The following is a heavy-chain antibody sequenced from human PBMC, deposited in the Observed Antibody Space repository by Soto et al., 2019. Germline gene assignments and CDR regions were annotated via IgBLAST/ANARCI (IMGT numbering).Heavy chain of an antibody. J-gene: IGHJ6*02. D-gene: IGHD3-10*01. V-gene: IGHV4-59*01. Sequence: SETLSLTCSVPGGSIIRYYWSWIRQPPGKGLEWIGYIYYSGSTNYNPSLKSRVTISVDTSKNQFSLKLSSVTAADTAVYYCARDAGSGSHDYYYYYGMDVWGQGTTVTVSS. CDR1: GGSIIRYY. CDR3: ARDAGSGSHDYYYYYGMDV. CDR2: IYYSGST.